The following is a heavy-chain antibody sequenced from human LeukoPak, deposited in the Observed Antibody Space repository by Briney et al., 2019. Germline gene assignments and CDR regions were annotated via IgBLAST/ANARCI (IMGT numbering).Heavy chain of an antibody. CDR2: IYTSGST. D-gene: IGHD3-10*01. V-gene: IGHV4-61*02. CDR3: ARESHYYGSTGRFDP. J-gene: IGHJ5*02. Sequence: SETLSLTCTVSGGSISSGSYYWSWIRQPAGKGLEWIGRIYTSGSTNYNPSLKSRVTISVDASKNQFSLKLSSVTAADTAVYYCARESHYYGSTGRFDPWGQGTLVTVSS. CDR1: GGSISSGSYY.